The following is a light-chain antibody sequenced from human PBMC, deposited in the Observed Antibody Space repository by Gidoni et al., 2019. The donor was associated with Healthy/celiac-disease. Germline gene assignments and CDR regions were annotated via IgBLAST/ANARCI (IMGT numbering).Light chain of an antibody. CDR1: QGISSA. Sequence: AIQLTQSPSSLSASVGDRVTITCRASQGISSALAWYQQKPGKAPKLLIYDASSLESGVPSRFIGSGSGTAFSLTIISLQPAAFASYYCQQFNSYPLTFGGGTKVEIK. J-gene: IGKJ4*01. CDR2: DAS. CDR3: QQFNSYPLT. V-gene: IGKV1-13*02.